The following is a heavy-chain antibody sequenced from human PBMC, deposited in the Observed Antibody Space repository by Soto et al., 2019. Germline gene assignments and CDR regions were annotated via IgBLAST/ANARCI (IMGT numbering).Heavy chain of an antibody. V-gene: IGHV3-7*05. Sequence: EVQLVESGGGLVQPGGSLRLSCAASGFTFSNYWMSWVRQAPRKGLEWVANIKQDGSERNYVDSVKGRFTISRDNAKNSLYLQLNSLRAEDTAVYYCARAGSENDYWGQGTLVTVSS. D-gene: IGHD3-10*01. CDR2: IKQDGSER. CDR1: GFTFSNYW. CDR3: ARAGSENDY. J-gene: IGHJ4*02.